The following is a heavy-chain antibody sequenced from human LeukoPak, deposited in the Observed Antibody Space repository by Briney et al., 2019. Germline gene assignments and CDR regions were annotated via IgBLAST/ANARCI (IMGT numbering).Heavy chain of an antibody. J-gene: IGHJ4*02. V-gene: IGHV3-23*01. CDR1: GFTFSSYG. Sequence: GGSLRLSCAASGFTFSSYGMHWVRQAPGKGLEWVSAISGSGGSTYYADSVKGRFTISRDNSKNTLYLQMNSLRAEDTAVYYCAKDPSSIAARPPFDYWGQGTLVTVSS. CDR3: AKDPSSIAARPPFDY. CDR2: ISGSGGST. D-gene: IGHD6-6*01.